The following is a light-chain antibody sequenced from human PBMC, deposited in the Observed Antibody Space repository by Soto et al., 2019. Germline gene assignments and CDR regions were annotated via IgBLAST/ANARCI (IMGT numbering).Light chain of an antibody. J-gene: IGLJ1*01. Sequence: QSVLTQPPSASGTPGQTVTMSCSGSSSNIGVNPVNWYQQVPGTAPKLLIYSHHLRPSGVPDRFSGTKSATSASLAISGLQSEDEADYYCATWDDSLGGFYVFGTGTKVTVL. V-gene: IGLV1-44*01. CDR1: SSNIGVNP. CDR3: ATWDDSLGGFYV. CDR2: SHH.